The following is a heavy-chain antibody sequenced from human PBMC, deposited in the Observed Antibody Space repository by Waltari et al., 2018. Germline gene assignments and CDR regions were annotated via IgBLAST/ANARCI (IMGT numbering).Heavy chain of an antibody. CDR2: IYHSGST. CDR1: GYSITSGYY. Sequence: QVQLQESGPGLVKPSETLSLTCTVSGYSITSGYYWGWTRQPPVQGLEWIGSIYHSGSTYYNPSLKSRVTISVDTSKNQFSLKLSSVTAADTAVYYCARDSGNDYVWGSYRPNDYWGQGTLVTVSS. CDR3: ARDSGNDYVWGSYRPNDY. D-gene: IGHD3-16*02. J-gene: IGHJ4*02. V-gene: IGHV4-38-2*02.